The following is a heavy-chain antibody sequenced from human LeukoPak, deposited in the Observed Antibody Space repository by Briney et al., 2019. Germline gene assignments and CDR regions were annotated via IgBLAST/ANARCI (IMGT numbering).Heavy chain of an antibody. CDR1: RGSISNYY. CDR2: FYYSGNT. Sequence: SETLSLTCTVSRGSISNYYWSWIRQPPGKGLEWIGFFYYSGNTNYNPSLKSRVTISVDTSKNQFSLKLSSVTAADTAVYYCAIGVYESTGQAPYYFDSWGQGTLVTVSS. CDR3: AIGVYESTGQAPYYFDS. D-gene: IGHD1-1*01. J-gene: IGHJ4*02. V-gene: IGHV4-59*01.